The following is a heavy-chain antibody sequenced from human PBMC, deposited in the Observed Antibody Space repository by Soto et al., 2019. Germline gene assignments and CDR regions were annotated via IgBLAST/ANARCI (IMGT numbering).Heavy chain of an antibody. V-gene: IGHV1-18*01. J-gene: IGHJ4*02. CDR1: GYTFINYG. D-gene: IGHD6-19*01. Sequence: VQLVQSGAEVKESGASVKVSCKASGYTFINYGVAWVRRAPGQGPEWMGWISGSNGDTKYAQNLLNRVSLTTDTSTNTAYMELRSLRPDVTAIYFCGRGGLAVSGTYDYWGQGTLVTVSS. CDR2: ISGSNGDT. CDR3: GRGGLAVSGTYDY.